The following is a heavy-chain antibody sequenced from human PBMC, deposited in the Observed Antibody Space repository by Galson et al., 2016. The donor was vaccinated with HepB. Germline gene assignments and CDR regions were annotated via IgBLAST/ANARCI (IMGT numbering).Heavy chain of an antibody. CDR1: GGTISSYDLY. J-gene: IGHJ4*02. V-gene: IGHV4-61*02. Sequence: TLSLTCSFSGGTISSYDLYWSWIRQPAGKGLEWIGRIYASGIANYNPSLKSRVSMSIDTSKDQVSLKLTSVTAAATAVYYCAREFTYWGQGTLVTVSS. CDR2: IYASGIA. CDR3: AREFTY.